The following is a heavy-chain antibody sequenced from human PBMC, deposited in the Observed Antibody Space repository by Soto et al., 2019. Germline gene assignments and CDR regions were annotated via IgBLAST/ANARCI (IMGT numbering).Heavy chain of an antibody. J-gene: IGHJ5*02. Sequence: PSETLSLTCTVSGGSISNSSYYWGWIRQPPGKGLEWIGSIYYSGSTYYNPSLKSRVTISVDTSKNQFSLKLSSVTAADTAVYYCARSLEGVNWFDPWGQGTLVTVSS. CDR1: GGSISNSSYY. D-gene: IGHD3-3*01. CDR3: ARSLEGVNWFDP. V-gene: IGHV4-39*01. CDR2: IYYSGST.